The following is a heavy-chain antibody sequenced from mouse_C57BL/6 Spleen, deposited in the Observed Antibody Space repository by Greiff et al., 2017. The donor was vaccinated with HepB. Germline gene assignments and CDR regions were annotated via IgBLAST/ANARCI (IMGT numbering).Heavy chain of an antibody. Sequence: EVKLVESGGGLVKPGGSLKLSCAASGFTFSSYAMSWVRQTPEKRLEWVATISDGGSYTYYPDNVKGRFTISRDNAKNNLYLQMSHLKSEDTAMYYCARSIPGFAYWGQGTLVTVSA. CDR1: GFTFSSYA. J-gene: IGHJ3*01. CDR2: ISDGGSYT. V-gene: IGHV5-4*03. CDR3: ARSIPGFAY.